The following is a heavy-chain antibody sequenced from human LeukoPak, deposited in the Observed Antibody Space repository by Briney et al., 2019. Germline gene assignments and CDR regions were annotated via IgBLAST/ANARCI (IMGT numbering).Heavy chain of an antibody. Sequence: GGSLRLSCAASGFTFSSYWMHWVRQAPGKGLVWVSRINSDGSTTSYADSVKGRFAISRDNAKNTLYLQMNSLRAEDTAVYYCARGLNYYGSGIDWGQGTLVTVSS. CDR1: GFTFSSYW. D-gene: IGHD3-10*01. J-gene: IGHJ4*02. CDR3: ARGLNYYGSGID. V-gene: IGHV3-74*01. CDR2: INSDGSTT.